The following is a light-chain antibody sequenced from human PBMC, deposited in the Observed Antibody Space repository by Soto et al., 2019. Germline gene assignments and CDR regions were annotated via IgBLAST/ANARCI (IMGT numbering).Light chain of an antibody. V-gene: IGKV1-17*01. J-gene: IGKJ4*01. Sequence: DIQMTQSPSSLSASVGDRVTITCRASQSIRHYFSWYQQKPGKAPKGLIYSAPSLQSGAPSSLSASGSGTDFTLSVVSLQPEDFASYYCQQYNSYPVTFGGGTKVEIK. CDR1: QSIRHY. CDR3: QQYNSYPVT. CDR2: SAP.